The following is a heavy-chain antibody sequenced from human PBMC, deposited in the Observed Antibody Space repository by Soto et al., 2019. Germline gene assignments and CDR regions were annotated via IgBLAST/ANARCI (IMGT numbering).Heavy chain of an antibody. Sequence: EVQLVESGGGLVKPGGSLRLSCAASGFTFSSYSMNWVRQAPGKGLEWVSSISGSSSYIYYADSVKGRFTISRDNAKNSLYLQMNSLRAEDTAVYYCARDRGRPINGMDVWGQGTTVTVSS. V-gene: IGHV3-21*01. CDR3: ARDRGRPINGMDV. CDR2: ISGSSSYI. D-gene: IGHD3-10*01. J-gene: IGHJ6*02. CDR1: GFTFSSYS.